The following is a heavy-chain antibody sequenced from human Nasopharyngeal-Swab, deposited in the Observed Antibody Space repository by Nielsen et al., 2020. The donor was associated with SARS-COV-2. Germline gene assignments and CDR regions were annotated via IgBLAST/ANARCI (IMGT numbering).Heavy chain of an antibody. CDR2: INHSGST. J-gene: IGHJ6*03. CDR1: GGSFSGYY. V-gene: IGHV4-34*01. CDR3: ARGGGGDYYYYMDV. D-gene: IGHD3-16*01. Sequence: GSLRLSCAVYGGSFSGYYWSWIRQPPGKGLEWIGEINHSGSTNYNPSLKSRVTISVDTSKNQFSLKLSSVTAADTAVYYCARGGGGDYYYYMDVWGKGTTVTVSS.